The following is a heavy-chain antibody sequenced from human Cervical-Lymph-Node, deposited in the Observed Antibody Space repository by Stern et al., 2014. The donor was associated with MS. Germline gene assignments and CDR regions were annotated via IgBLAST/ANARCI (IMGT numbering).Heavy chain of an antibody. J-gene: IGHJ5*02. CDR3: ASANCSSTSCPNWFDP. V-gene: IGHV4-30-4*01. CDR2: IYYSGST. D-gene: IGHD2-2*01. CDR1: GGSISSGDYY. Sequence: VQLVQSGPGLVKPSQTLSLTCTVSGGSISSGDYYWSWIRQPPGKGLEWIGYIYYSGSTYYHPSLKSRVTISVDTSKNQFSLKLSSVTAADTAVYYCASANCSSTSCPNWFDPWGQGTLVTVSS.